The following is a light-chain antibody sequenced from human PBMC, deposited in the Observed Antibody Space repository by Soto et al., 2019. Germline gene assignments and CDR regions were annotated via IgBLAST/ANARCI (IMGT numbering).Light chain of an antibody. CDR1: SSDVGGYNY. J-gene: IGLJ1*01. Sequence: QSALTQPASVSGSPGQSITIPCTGTSSDVGGYNYVSWYQHHPGKAPKLMIFDVSNRPSGVSNRFSGSKSGNTASLTISGRQPEDEADYYCSSYTTSNTRQIVFGTGTKLTVL. V-gene: IGLV2-14*03. CDR2: DVS. CDR3: SSYTTSNTRQIV.